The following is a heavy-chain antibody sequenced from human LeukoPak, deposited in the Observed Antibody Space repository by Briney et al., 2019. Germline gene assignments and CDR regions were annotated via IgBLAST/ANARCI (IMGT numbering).Heavy chain of an antibody. CDR2: IYYSGST. D-gene: IGHD2-15*01. CDR1: GGSISSYY. CDR3: ARLGYCSGGSCYYYYYMDV. J-gene: IGHJ6*03. Sequence: SETLSLTCTVSGGSISSYYWSWIRQPPGKGLEWIGYIYYSGSTNYNPSLKSRVTISVDTSKNQFSLKLSSVTAADTAVYYCARLGYCSGGSCYYYYYMDVWGKGTTVTVSS. V-gene: IGHV4-59*12.